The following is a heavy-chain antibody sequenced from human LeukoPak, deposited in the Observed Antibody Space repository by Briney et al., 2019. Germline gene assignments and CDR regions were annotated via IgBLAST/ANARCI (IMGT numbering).Heavy chain of an antibody. CDR1: GYSFTRFG. CDR3: ARDKTFDYSYTWDNWFDP. J-gene: IGHJ5*02. D-gene: IGHD3-16*02. V-gene: IGHV1-18*01. CDR2: ISTYNGDT. Sequence: GASVKVSCKASGYSFTRFGMSWVRQAPGQGLEWMGWISTYNGDTDYAQNFQDRVTMTRDTSTNTAYMELMSLRSDDTAVYYCARDKTFDYSYTWDNWFDPWGQGTLVTVSS.